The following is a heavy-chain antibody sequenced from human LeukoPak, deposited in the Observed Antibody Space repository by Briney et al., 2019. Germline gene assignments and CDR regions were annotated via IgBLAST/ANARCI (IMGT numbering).Heavy chain of an antibody. Sequence: PGGSLRLSCAASGFTFSSYEMNWVRQAPGKGLEWVSSISSSSSYIYYADSVKGRFTISRDNAKNSLYLQMNSLRAEDTAVYYCARDLYSSSWYGAFDIWGQGTMVTVSS. CDR3: ARDLYSSSWYGAFDI. D-gene: IGHD6-13*01. J-gene: IGHJ3*02. CDR2: ISSSSSYI. V-gene: IGHV3-21*01. CDR1: GFTFSSYE.